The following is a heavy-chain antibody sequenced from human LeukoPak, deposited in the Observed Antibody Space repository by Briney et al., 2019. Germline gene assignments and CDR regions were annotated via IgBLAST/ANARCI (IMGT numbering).Heavy chain of an antibody. J-gene: IGHJ4*03. Sequence: SQTLSLTCTVSGGSISSGGYYWSWIRQHPGKGLEWIGYIYYSGSTYYNPSLKSRVTISVDTSKNQFSLKLSSVTAADTAVYYCARERVDTAMVSYFDYWGQGTTVAVSS. V-gene: IGHV4-31*03. CDR2: IYYSGST. CDR3: ARERVDTAMVSYFDY. D-gene: IGHD5-18*01. CDR1: GGSISSGGYY.